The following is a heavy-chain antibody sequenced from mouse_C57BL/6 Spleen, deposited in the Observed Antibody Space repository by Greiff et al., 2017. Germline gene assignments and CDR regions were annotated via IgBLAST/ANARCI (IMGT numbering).Heavy chain of an antibody. CDR2: INPNNGGT. J-gene: IGHJ2*01. V-gene: IGHV1-26*01. CDR3: ARSDDYDY. D-gene: IGHD2-4*01. Sequence: EVQLQQSGPELVKPGASVKISCKASGYTFTDYYMNWVKQSHGKSLEWIGDINPNNGGTSYTQKFKGKATLTVDKSSSTAYMELRSLTSEDSAVYYCARSDDYDYWGQGTTLTVSS. CDR1: GYTFTDYY.